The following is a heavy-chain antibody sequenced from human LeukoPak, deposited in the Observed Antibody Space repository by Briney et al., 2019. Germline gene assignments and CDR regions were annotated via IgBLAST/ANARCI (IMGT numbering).Heavy chain of an antibody. J-gene: IGHJ6*02. V-gene: IGHV1-18*01. Sequence: VASVKVSCKASGYTFTSYGISWVRQAPGQGLEWMGWISAYNGNTNYAQKLQGRVTMTRDTSASTAYMELSSLRSEDTAVYYCASGLQGAASVPHYYYGMDVWGQGTTVTVSS. CDR1: GYTFTSYG. D-gene: IGHD1-26*01. CDR2: ISAYNGNT. CDR3: ASGLQGAASVPHYYYGMDV.